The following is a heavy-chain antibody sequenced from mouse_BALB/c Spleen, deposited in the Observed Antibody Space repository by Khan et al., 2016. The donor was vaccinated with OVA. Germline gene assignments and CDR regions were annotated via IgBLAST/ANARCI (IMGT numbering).Heavy chain of an antibody. Sequence: EVQLQQSGPEVVKPGASVKMSCKASGYTFTSYVMHWVKQKPGQGLEWIGYIYPFNDATKFNEKFNGKATLTSDKSSSTAYMELSSLTSEDSAGYYCGAVGRYNVSFVDWGQGTLVTVSA. J-gene: IGHJ3*01. CDR3: GAVGRYNVSFVD. CDR2: IYPFNDAT. D-gene: IGHD2-14*01. V-gene: IGHV1S136*01. CDR1: GYTFTSYV.